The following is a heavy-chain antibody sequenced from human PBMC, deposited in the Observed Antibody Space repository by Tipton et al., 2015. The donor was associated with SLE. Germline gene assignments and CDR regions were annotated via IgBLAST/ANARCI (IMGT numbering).Heavy chain of an antibody. D-gene: IGHD3-3*01. CDR2: VYYSGST. Sequence: TLSLTCTVSSGSMRTSSYYWGWIRQPPGKGLEWIGYVYYSGSTNYNPSLKSRVTISVDTSKNQFSLKLSSVTAADTAVYYCARAYDFWSCYYFDAFDIWGQGTMVTVSS. CDR3: ARAYDFWSCYYFDAFDI. J-gene: IGHJ3*02. V-gene: IGHV4-61*05. CDR1: SGSMRTSSYY.